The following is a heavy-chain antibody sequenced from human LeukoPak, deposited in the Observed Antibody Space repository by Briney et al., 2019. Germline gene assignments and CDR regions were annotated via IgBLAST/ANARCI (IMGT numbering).Heavy chain of an antibody. Sequence: AGGSLRLSCAASGFTFNDYAMTWVRQAPGKGLEWVSVIYSGGSTYYADSAKGRFTISRDNFKNTLYLQMNSLRAEDTAVYYCATREYWGQGTLVTVSS. CDR1: GFTFNDYA. V-gene: IGHV3-53*01. CDR2: IYSGGST. CDR3: ATREY. J-gene: IGHJ4*02.